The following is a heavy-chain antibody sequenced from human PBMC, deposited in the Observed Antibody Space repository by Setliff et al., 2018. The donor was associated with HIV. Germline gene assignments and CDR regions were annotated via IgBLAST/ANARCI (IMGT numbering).Heavy chain of an antibody. CDR3: ARGLSSQTYWGTRPLGLDY. CDR2: IFYSGST. CDR1: GGSISTYY. Sequence: SETLSLTCTVSGGSISTYYWSWIRQPPGKGLEWIGHIFYSGSTNYNPSLKSRVTISVDTSKNQFSLKLSSVTAADTAVYYCARGLSSQTYWGTRPLGLDYWGQGSLVTVSS. J-gene: IGHJ4*01. V-gene: IGHV4-59*08. D-gene: IGHD2-2*01.